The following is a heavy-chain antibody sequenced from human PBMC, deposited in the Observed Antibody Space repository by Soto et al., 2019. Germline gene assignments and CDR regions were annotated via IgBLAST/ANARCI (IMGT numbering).Heavy chain of an antibody. CDR1: GFTFTNYE. CDR3: ARDPYYYDTSEMDV. V-gene: IGHV3-48*03. J-gene: IGHJ6*02. D-gene: IGHD3-22*01. CDR2: ISSSGKTI. Sequence: GGSLRLSCAASGFTFTNYEMNWVRQAPGKGLEWISYISSSGKTISYADSVKGRFTISRDNAKNSLYLQMNSLRAEDTAVYYCARDPYYYDTSEMDVWGQGTTVTVSS.